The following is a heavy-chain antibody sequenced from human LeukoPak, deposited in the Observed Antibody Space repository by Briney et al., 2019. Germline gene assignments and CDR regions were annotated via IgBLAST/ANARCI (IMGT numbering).Heavy chain of an antibody. J-gene: IGHJ6*02. CDR3: ARGWVAWPTEGMDV. CDR1: GYTFTSYG. V-gene: IGHV1-18*01. Sequence: ASVKVSCNASGYTFTSYGISWVRQAPGQGLEWMGWISAYNGNTNYAQKLQGRVTMTTDTSTSTAYMELRSMRSDDTAVYYCARGWVAWPTEGMDVWGQGTTVTVSS. CDR2: ISAYNGNT. D-gene: IGHD5-12*01.